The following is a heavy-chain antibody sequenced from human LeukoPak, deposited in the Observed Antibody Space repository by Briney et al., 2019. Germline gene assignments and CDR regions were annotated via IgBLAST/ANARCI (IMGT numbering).Heavy chain of an antibody. V-gene: IGHV1-69*06. CDR2: IIPIFGTA. CDR1: GGTFTSYA. J-gene: IGHJ5*02. Sequence: GASVKVSCKASGGTFTSYAISWVRQAPGQGLEWMGGIIPIFGTANYAQKFQGRVTITPDKSPTQASMELSSLTPEAPPVYYCGGNAQNKFYDTTLRCLDPWRKGTLVTVSS. CDR3: GGNAQNKFYDTTLRCLDP. D-gene: IGHD3-22*01.